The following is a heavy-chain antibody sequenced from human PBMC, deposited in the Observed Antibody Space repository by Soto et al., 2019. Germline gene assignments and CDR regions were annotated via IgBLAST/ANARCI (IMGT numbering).Heavy chain of an antibody. Sequence: QVQLVESGGGVVQPGRSLRLSCAASGFTFSSYGMHWVRQAPGKGLEWVAVISYDGSNKYYADSVKGRFTISRDNSKNTLYLQMNSLRGEDTAVYYCAKAPAQDYSCDIWGQGTMVTVSS. J-gene: IGHJ3*02. CDR2: ISYDGSNK. CDR3: AKAPAQDYSCDI. V-gene: IGHV3-30*18. D-gene: IGHD2-15*01. CDR1: GFTFSSYG.